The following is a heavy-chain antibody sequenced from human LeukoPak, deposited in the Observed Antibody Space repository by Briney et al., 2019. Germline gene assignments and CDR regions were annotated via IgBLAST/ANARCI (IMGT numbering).Heavy chain of an antibody. CDR2: IYYSGST. CDR3: ARGYYYGIDV. J-gene: IGHJ6*02. Sequence: PSETLSLTCTVSGGSISSYYWSWIRQPPGRGLEWIGYIYYSGSTNYNPSLKSRVTISVDTSKNQYSLKLSSVTAADTAVYYCARGYYYGIDVWGQGTMVTVSS. CDR1: GGSISSYY. V-gene: IGHV4-59*08.